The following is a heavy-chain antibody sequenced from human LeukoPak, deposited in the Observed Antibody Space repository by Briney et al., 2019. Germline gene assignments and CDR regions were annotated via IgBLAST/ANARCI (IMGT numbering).Heavy chain of an antibody. V-gene: IGHV4-34*01. Sequence: SETLSLTCAVYGGSFSGYYWSWIRQPPGKGLEWIGEINHSGSTNYNPSLKRRVTIAVDTSKNQFSLKLSSVTAADTAVYYCARGERSNVDIVATSPFVIFDYWGQGTLVTVSS. D-gene: IGHD5-12*01. J-gene: IGHJ4*02. CDR2: INHSGST. CDR3: ARGERSNVDIVATSPFVIFDY. CDR1: GGSFSGYY.